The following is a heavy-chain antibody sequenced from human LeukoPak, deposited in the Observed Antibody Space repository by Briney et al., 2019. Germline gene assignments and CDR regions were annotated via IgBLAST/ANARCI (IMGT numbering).Heavy chain of an antibody. D-gene: IGHD3-3*01. J-gene: IGHJ4*02. Sequence: GASVKVSCKASGYTFTGYYMHWVRQAPGQGLEWMGRINPNSGGTNYAQKFQGRVTMTRDTSISTAYMELSRLRSDDTAVYYCARALRDDFWGGYHNWVDYWGQGTLVTVSS. CDR1: GYTFTGYY. V-gene: IGHV1-2*06. CDR2: INPNSGGT. CDR3: ARALRDDFWGGYHNWVDY.